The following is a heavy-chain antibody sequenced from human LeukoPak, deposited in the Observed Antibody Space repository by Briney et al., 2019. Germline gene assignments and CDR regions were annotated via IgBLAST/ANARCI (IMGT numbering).Heavy chain of an antibody. CDR1: GLTFSIYA. CDR2: ISGSGGST. Sequence: PGGSLRLSCVGSGLTFSIYAMSWVRQAPGKGLEWVSAISGSGGSTYYADSVKGRFTISRDNSKNTLYLQMNSLRAEDTAVYYCAKGLLWFGECAFDIWGQGTMVTVSS. D-gene: IGHD3-10*01. J-gene: IGHJ3*02. V-gene: IGHV3-23*01. CDR3: AKGLLWFGECAFDI.